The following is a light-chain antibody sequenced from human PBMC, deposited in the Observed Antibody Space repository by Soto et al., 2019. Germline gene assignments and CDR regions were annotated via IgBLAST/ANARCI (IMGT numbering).Light chain of an antibody. CDR3: QQYGSSPGT. Sequence: EIVLTQSPGTLSLSPGERATLSCRASQSVSNNYLAWYQQKPCQAPRLLIYGASSRATGIPDRFSGSGSGTDFTLTISRLEPEDFAVYYCQQYGSSPGTFGQGTKVEIK. V-gene: IGKV3-20*01. CDR2: GAS. J-gene: IGKJ1*01. CDR1: QSVSNNY.